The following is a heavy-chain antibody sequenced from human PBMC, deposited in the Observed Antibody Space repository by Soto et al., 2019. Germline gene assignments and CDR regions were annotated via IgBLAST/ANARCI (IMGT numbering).Heavy chain of an antibody. CDR3: ARASSPRDPWLDL. Sequence: QGQLVEAGGGLVKPGGSLRLSCAASGFTFSDEYMSWIRQAPWKCLEWVSYMSSGGGSVYYADSVEGRFTISRDNAKKSLYLQMNSLSADDTAVYYCARASSPRDPWLDLCGQGTLVTVSS. J-gene: IGHJ5*02. D-gene: IGHD2-15*01. CDR2: MSSGGGSV. V-gene: IGHV3-11*01. CDR1: GFTFSDEY.